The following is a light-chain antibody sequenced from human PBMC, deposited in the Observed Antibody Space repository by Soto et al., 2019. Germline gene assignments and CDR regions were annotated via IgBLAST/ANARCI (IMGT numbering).Light chain of an antibody. CDR2: AAS. J-gene: IGKJ1*01. CDR1: QSIPTH. V-gene: IGKV1-39*01. Sequence: IRLTQSPSALSAPVGDRVPITCRASQSIPTHLNWDQQNPGKAPNLLIYAASSLQSGVPSRFSGSGSGTDFTLAISGLQPEDCATYYCQYRGTFGQGTKVDIK. CDR3: QYRGT.